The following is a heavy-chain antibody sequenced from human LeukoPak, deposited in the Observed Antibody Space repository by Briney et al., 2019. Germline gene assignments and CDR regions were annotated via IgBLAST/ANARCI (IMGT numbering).Heavy chain of an antibody. J-gene: IGHJ4*02. CDR1: GGTFSSYA. CDR3: ARDSEQWLVRGSRSHFDY. V-gene: IGHV1-69*13. Sequence: SVKVSCKASGGTFSSYAISWVRQAPGQGLEWMGGIIPILGTANYAQKFQGRVTITADESTSTAYMELSSLRSEDTAVYYCARDSEQWLVRGSRSHFDYWGQGTLVTVSS. D-gene: IGHD6-19*01. CDR2: IIPILGTA.